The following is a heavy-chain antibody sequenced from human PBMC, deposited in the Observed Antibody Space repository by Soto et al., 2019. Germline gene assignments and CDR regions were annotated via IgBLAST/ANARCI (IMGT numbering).Heavy chain of an antibody. V-gene: IGHV4-30-2*01. Sequence: PSETLSLTCAVSGGSISSGGYSWSWIRQPPGKGLEWIGYIYHSGSTYYNPSLKSQVTISVDRSKNKFSLKLSSVTAADTAVYYCARAPQQQLARSHWFDPWGQGTLVTVSS. CDR2: IYHSGST. D-gene: IGHD6-13*01. CDR3: ARAPQQQLARSHWFDP. CDR1: GGSISSGGYS. J-gene: IGHJ5*02.